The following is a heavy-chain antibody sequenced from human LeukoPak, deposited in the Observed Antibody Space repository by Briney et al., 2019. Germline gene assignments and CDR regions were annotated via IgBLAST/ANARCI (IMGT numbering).Heavy chain of an antibody. Sequence: GGSLTLSCAASGFTFSSYGIHWVRQATGKGLEGVAVIWHDGRNKYYADSVKGRFTICRDNSKNTVLLQMNSLRAEDTAIYYCARDWGTDEAIDYWGQGTLVTVSS. CDR1: GFTFSSYG. V-gene: IGHV3-33*01. CDR3: ARDWGTDEAIDY. D-gene: IGHD2-8*02. J-gene: IGHJ4*02. CDR2: IWHDGRNK.